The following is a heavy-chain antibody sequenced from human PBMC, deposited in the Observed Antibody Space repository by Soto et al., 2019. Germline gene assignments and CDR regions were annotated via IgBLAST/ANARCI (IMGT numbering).Heavy chain of an antibody. CDR1: GDTVSGNSSS. CDR3: ARAGYNWNDESDWFDP. V-gene: IGHV6-1*01. Sequence: SQTLSLTSAISGDTVSGNSSSWNWIRQSPSRGLEWLGKTYYRSKWYNDYAVSVKSRITINPDTSKNQFSLQLNSVTPEDTAVYYCARAGYNWNDESDWFDPRGQGTLVTVSS. D-gene: IGHD1-1*01. CDR2: TYYRSKWYN. J-gene: IGHJ5*02.